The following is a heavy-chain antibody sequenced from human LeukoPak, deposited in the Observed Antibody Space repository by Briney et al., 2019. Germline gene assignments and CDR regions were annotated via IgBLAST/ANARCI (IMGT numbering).Heavy chain of an antibody. V-gene: IGHV3-33*01. CDR2: IWYDGSNK. D-gene: IGHD6-19*01. CDR1: GFTFSSYG. CDR3: ARDRVAVAGTAWFDP. Sequence: GRSLRLSCAASGFTFSSYGMHWVRQAPGKGLEWVADIWYDGSNKYYADSVKGRFTISRDNSKNTLYLQMNSLRAEDTAVYYCARDRVAVAGTAWFDPWGQGTLVTVSS. J-gene: IGHJ5*02.